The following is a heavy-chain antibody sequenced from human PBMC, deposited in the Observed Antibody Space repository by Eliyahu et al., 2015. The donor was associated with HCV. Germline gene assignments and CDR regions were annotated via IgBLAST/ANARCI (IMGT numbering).Heavy chain of an antibody. CDR2: IYYSGST. CDR1: GGSISSGGYY. V-gene: IGHV4-31*03. D-gene: IGHD3-3*01. J-gene: IGHJ4*02. Sequence: QVQLQESGPGLVKPSXTLSLTCTVSGGSISSGGYYWSWIRQXPGKGLEWIGYIYYSGSTYYNPSLKSRVTISVDTSKNQFSLKLSSVTAADTAVYYCARAAVEWLLVSTNYFDYWGQGTLVTVSS. CDR3: ARAAVEWLLVSTNYFDY.